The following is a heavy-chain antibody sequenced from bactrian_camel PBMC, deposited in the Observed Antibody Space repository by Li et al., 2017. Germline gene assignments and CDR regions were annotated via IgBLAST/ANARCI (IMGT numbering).Heavy chain of an antibody. CDR2: IGSYGNL. D-gene: IGHD7*01. J-gene: IGHJ4*01. Sequence: VQLVESGGGSVQSGGSLRLSCVASGITYSKYCMAWFRRRQAPGKEREGVASIGSYGNLYYSDSVKDRFTISQDSATKTVYLQMNNLKPEDTGLYYCAARRDRMALGFTSFDYWGQGTQVTVS. CDR1: GITYSKYC. V-gene: IGHV3S67*01. CDR3: AARRDRMALGFTSFDY.